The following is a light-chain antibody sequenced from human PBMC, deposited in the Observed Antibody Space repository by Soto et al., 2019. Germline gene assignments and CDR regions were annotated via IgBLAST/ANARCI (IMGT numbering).Light chain of an antibody. Sequence: QSVLTQPASVSGSPGQSITISCTGTISDVGGYNYVSWYQQHPGKAPKLMIFDVSNQPSGVSNRFSGSKSGYTASLTISGLQAEYEADYYCSSYPSSSTYVFGTGTQLTVL. CDR2: DVS. CDR1: ISDVGGYNY. CDR3: SSYPSSSTYV. J-gene: IGLJ1*01. V-gene: IGLV2-14*03.